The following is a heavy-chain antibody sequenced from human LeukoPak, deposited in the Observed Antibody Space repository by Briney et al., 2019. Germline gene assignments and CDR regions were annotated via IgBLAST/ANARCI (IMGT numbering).Heavy chain of an antibody. Sequence: GGSLRLSCAASGFTFSSYSMNWVRQAPGKGLEWVSSISSSSSYIYYADSVKGRFTISRDNAKNSLYLQMNSLRAEDTAVYYCASYGGKSGSYDYWGQGTLVTVSS. CDR1: GFTFSSYS. J-gene: IGHJ4*02. CDR2: ISSSSSYI. CDR3: ASYGGKSGSYDY. V-gene: IGHV3-21*01. D-gene: IGHD1-26*01.